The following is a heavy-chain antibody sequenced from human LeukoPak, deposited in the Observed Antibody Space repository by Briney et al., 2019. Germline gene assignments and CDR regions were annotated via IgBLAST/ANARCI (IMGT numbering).Heavy chain of an antibody. J-gene: IGHJ4*02. CDR1: GFTFSSYS. CDR2: ISRSGSTI. V-gene: IGHV3-48*04. CDR3: ARDASVYNTFDY. Sequence: GGSLRLSCAASGFTFSSYSMGWVRQAPGKGLEWVSYISRSGSTIYYADSVKGRFTISRDNAKNSLYLQMNSLRAEDTAVYFCARDASVYNTFDYWGQGTLVTVSS. D-gene: IGHD5/OR15-5a*01.